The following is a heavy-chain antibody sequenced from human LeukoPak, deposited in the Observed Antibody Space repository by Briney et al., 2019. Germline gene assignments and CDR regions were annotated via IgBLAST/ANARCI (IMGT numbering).Heavy chain of an antibody. CDR3: ARMYCSGGSCYYMDV. CDR2: IKQDGSEK. D-gene: IGHD2-15*01. CDR1: GFTFSTYW. V-gene: IGHV3-7*01. Sequence: PGGSLRLSCAASGFTFSTYWMTWVRQAPGRGREWVANIKQDGSEKYYVDSVKGRFNIFREKAKNSLYLQMNSLRAEDTAVYYCARMYCSGGSCYYMDVWGKGTTVTVSS. J-gene: IGHJ6*03.